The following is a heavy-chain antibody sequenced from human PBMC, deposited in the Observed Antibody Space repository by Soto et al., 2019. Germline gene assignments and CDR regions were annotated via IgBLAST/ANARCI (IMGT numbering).Heavy chain of an antibody. Sequence: PGGSLRLSCAASGFTFRSYAMNWVRQTQEKGLEWVSSISSTSTYTRYADSVKGRFTISRDNANNSLFLQMNSLRAEDTAIYYCARDLALAGNYWGQGALVTVSS. V-gene: IGHV3-21*01. J-gene: IGHJ4*02. D-gene: IGHD6-19*01. CDR2: ISSTSTYT. CDR3: ARDLALAGNY. CDR1: GFTFRSYA.